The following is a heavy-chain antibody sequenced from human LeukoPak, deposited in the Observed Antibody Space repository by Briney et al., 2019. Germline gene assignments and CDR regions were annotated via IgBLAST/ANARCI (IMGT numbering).Heavy chain of an antibody. CDR3: AREISVSFYKDY. CDR1: GYSISSGYY. V-gene: IGHV4-38-2*02. J-gene: IGHJ4*02. D-gene: IGHD2/OR15-2a*01. CDR2: FYHNGNT. Sequence: SETLSLTCAVSGYSISSGYYWGWIRQPPGKGLEWIGSFYHNGNTYYNPSLKGRVTISVDTSKNQFSLKLSSVTAADTAVYYCAREISVSFYKDYWGQGTLVTVSS.